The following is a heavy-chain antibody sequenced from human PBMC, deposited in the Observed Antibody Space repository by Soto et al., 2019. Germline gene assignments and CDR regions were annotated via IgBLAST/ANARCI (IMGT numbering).Heavy chain of an antibody. V-gene: IGHV4-39*01. D-gene: IGHD2-2*01. CDR2: IYYSGST. CDR3: ATEVLNVPYYGMEV. J-gene: IGHJ6*02. Sequence: SETLSLTCTVSGGSISSSSYYWGWIRQPPGKGLEWIGSIYYSGSTYYNPSLKSRVTISVDTSKNQFSLKLSSVTAADTAVYYLATEVLNVPYYGMEVWDQGTTVTVSS. CDR1: GGSISSSSYY.